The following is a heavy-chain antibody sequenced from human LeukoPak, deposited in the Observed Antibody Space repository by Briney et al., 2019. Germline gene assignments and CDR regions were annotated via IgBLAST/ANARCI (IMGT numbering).Heavy chain of an antibody. J-gene: IGHJ4*02. CDR3: ARDNSSSWFFDY. Sequence: PSETLSLTCAVYGGSFSGYYWSWIRQPPGKGLEWIGEINHSGSTNYNLSLKSRVTISVDTSKNQFSLKLSSVTAADTAVYYCARDNSSSWFFDYWGQGTLVTVSS. D-gene: IGHD6-13*01. CDR1: GGSFSGYY. V-gene: IGHV4-34*01. CDR2: INHSGST.